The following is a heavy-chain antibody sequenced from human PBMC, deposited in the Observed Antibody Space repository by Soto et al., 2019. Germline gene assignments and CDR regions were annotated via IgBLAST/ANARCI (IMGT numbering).Heavy chain of an antibody. CDR1: GYSFTSYW. CDR3: ARSSIAAPLDYYMDV. J-gene: IGHJ6*03. CDR2: IYPGDSDT. D-gene: IGHD6-6*01. Sequence: GESLKISCKGSGYSFTSYWIGWVRQMPGKGLEWMGIIYPGDSDTRYSPSFQGQVTISADKSISTAYLQWSSLKASDIAMYYCARSSIAAPLDYYMDVWGKGTTVTVSS. V-gene: IGHV5-51*01.